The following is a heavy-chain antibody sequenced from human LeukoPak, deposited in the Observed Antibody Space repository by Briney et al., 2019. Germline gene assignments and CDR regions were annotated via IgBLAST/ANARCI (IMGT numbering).Heavy chain of an antibody. CDR3: ARGGVDYYGSGTYYLMYYFDY. CDR2: ISSFSGTI. CDR1: GITFSSYS. D-gene: IGHD3-10*01. V-gene: IGHV3-48*01. Sequence: GGSLRLSCVASGITFSSYSMNWVRQAPGKGLEWVSYISSFSGTINYADSVKGRFTISRDNAKNSLYLQMNSLRAEDTAVYYCARGGVDYYGSGTYYLMYYFDYWGQGALVTVSS. J-gene: IGHJ4*02.